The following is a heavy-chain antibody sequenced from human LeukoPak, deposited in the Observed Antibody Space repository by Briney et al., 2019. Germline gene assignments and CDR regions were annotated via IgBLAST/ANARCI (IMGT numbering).Heavy chain of an antibody. CDR3: ARGPTVVTRNWFDP. V-gene: IGHV4-39*07. CDR1: GGSMSSSSYY. CDR2: IYYSGST. Sequence: SETLSLTCTVSGGSMSSSSYYGGWIRQPPGKGLEWIGSIYYSGSTYYNPSLKSRVTISVDTSKNQFSLRLSSVTAADTAVYYCARGPTVVTRNWFDPWGQGTLVTVSS. D-gene: IGHD4-23*01. J-gene: IGHJ5*02.